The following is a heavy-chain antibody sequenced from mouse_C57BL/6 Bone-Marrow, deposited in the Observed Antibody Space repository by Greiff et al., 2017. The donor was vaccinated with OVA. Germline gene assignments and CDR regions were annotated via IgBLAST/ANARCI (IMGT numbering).Heavy chain of an antibody. CDR2: IDPSDSYT. V-gene: IGHV1-50*01. CDR3: ARTGYFDV. Sequence: QVQLQQPGAELVKPGASVKLSCKASGYTFTSYWMQWVKQRPGQGLEWIGEIDPSDSYTNYNQKFKGKATLTVDTSSSTAYMQLNSLTSEDSAVYYCARTGYFDVWGTGTTVTVSS. CDR1: GYTFTSYW. J-gene: IGHJ1*03.